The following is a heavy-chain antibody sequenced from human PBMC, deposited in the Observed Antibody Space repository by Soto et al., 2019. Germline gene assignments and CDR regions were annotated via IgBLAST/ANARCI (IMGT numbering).Heavy chain of an antibody. CDR3: ARVRYCGGDCYSDIDY. Sequence: SVKVSCKASGGTFSSYAISWVRQAPGQGLEWMGGIIPIFGTANYAQKFQGRVTITADKSTSTAYMELSSLRSEDTAVYYCARVRYCGGDCYSDIDYWGQGTLVTVSS. V-gene: IGHV1-69*06. CDR2: IIPIFGTA. D-gene: IGHD2-21*02. J-gene: IGHJ4*02. CDR1: GGTFSSYA.